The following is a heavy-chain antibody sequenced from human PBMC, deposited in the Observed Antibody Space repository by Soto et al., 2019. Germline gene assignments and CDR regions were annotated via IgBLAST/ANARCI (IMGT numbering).Heavy chain of an antibody. J-gene: IGHJ4*02. CDR3: ARDKLSTPGYYFDY. CDR1: GGSISSYY. V-gene: IGHV4-59*01. Sequence: KPSETLSLTCTVSGGSISSYYWSWIRQPPGKGLEWIGYIYYSGSTNYNPSLKSRVTISVDTSKNQFSLKLSSVTAADTAVYYCARDKLSTPGYYFDYWGQGTLVTVSS. D-gene: IGHD2-2*01. CDR2: IYYSGST.